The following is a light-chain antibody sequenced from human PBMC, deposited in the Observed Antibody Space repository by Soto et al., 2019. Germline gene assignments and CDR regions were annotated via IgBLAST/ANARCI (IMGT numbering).Light chain of an antibody. J-gene: IGLJ3*02. Sequence: QSVLTQPASVSGSPGQSITISCTGTSSDVGGYNYVSWYQQHPDKAPKLMIYEVSNRPSGVSNRFSGSKSGNTASLTISGLQSEDEGNYYCSSYKRGSTLVFGGGTKLTVL. V-gene: IGLV2-14*01. CDR3: SSYKRGSTLV. CDR1: SSDVGGYNY. CDR2: EVS.